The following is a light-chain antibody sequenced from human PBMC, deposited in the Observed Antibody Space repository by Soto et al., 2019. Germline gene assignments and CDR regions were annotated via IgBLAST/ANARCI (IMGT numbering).Light chain of an antibody. CDR2: TAS. Sequence: IHMTQSPSSLSASVGDRVTITCRASQSISRNLNWYQQKPGKAPELLIYTASNLQSGVPSRFSGSGSGTDFALTISSLQPEDSAVYYCQQSHSSPLSFGGGTKVEFK. CDR1: QSISRN. J-gene: IGKJ4*01. V-gene: IGKV1-39*01. CDR3: QQSHSSPLS.